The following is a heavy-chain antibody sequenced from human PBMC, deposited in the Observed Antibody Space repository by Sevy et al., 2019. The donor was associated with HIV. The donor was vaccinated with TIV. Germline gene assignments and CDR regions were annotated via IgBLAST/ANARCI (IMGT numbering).Heavy chain of an antibody. Sequence: GGSLRLSCAASGFTFSSFTMNWIHQAPGKGLEWLSYITTSGSHTFYADSVKGRFTISRDNTKNSLSLQMNGLRAEDTAVYYCVRDLDYAFDFWGQGTMVTVSS. V-gene: IGHV3-48*01. D-gene: IGHD2-21*01. CDR2: ITTSGSHT. CDR3: VRDLDYAFDF. J-gene: IGHJ3*01. CDR1: GFTFSSFT.